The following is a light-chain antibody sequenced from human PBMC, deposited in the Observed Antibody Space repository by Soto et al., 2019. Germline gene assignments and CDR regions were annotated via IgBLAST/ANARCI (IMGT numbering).Light chain of an antibody. CDR1: SSDVGGYNY. CDR2: DVS. CDR3: CSYTRARTYV. J-gene: IGLJ1*01. V-gene: IGLV2-11*01. Sequence: QSALTQPRSVSGSPGQSVTISCTGASSDVGGYNYVSWYQQHPGKAPKLMIYDVSKRPSGVPDRFSGSKSGNTASLTISGLQTEDEADYYCCSYTRARTYVFGSGTKATV.